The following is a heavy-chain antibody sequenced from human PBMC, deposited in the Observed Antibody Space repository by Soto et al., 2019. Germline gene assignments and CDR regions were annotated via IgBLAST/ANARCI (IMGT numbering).Heavy chain of an antibody. Sequence: ASVKVSCKASGYTFTSYGISWVRQAPGKGLEWMGGFDPEDGETIYAQKFQGRVTMTEDTSTDTAYMELSSLRSEDTAVYYCATDTTPYSSGWYWDKHDAFDIWGQGTMVTVSS. CDR2: FDPEDGET. V-gene: IGHV1-24*01. CDR3: ATDTTPYSSGWYWDKHDAFDI. CDR1: GYTFTSYG. J-gene: IGHJ3*02. D-gene: IGHD6-19*01.